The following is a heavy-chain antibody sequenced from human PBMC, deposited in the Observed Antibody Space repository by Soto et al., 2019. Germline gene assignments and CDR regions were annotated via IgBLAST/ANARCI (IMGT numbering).Heavy chain of an antibody. D-gene: IGHD1-1*01. CDR1: GFRYSTYG. CDR3: TRWNGYADY. V-gene: IGHV3-23*01. CDR2: VSVGSGTT. J-gene: IGHJ4*02. Sequence: EVQLLESGGGLVQPGGSLRLSCAVSGFRYSTYGVTWVRQAPGKGLEWVSGVSVGSGTTHYKDSVRGRFTVTGDNSKNTVYLEMNSLRLEDTAVYYCTRWNGYADYWGQGTLVTVSS.